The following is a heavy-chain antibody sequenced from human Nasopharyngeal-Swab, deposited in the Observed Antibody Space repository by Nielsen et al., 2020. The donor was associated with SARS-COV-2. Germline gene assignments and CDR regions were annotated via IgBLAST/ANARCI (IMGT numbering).Heavy chain of an antibody. CDR3: ARLRYGYSYGYVLDY. V-gene: IGHV5-51*01. CDR1: GYSFTSNW. CDR2: IYPGDSDT. Sequence: KVSCKVSGYSFTSNWIGWVRQMPGKGLEWMAIIYPGDSDTRYSPSFQGQVTISADKSISTAYLQWSSLKASDTAMYYCARLRYGYSYGYVLDYWGQGTLVTVSS. D-gene: IGHD5-18*01. J-gene: IGHJ4*02.